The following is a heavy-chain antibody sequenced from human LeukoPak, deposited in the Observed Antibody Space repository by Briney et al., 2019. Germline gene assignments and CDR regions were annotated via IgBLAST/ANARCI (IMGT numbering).Heavy chain of an antibody. CDR2: INPNSGGT. CDR1: GYTFTSYY. V-gene: IGHV1-2*02. D-gene: IGHD3-16*01. Sequence: ASVKVSCKASGYTFTSYYMHWVRQAPGQGLEWMGWINPNSGGTNYAQKFQGRVTMTRDTSISTAYMELSRLRSDDTAVYYCARDEGYYDYVWGTLYYFDYWGQGTLVTVSS. J-gene: IGHJ4*02. CDR3: ARDEGYYDYVWGTLYYFDY.